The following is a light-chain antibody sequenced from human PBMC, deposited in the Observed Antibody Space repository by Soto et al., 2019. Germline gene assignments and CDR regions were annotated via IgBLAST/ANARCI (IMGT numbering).Light chain of an antibody. Sequence: DIQMTQSPSTLSASVGDRGTITCRASQSISSWLAWYQQKTGKAPKLLIYDDSSLESGVPSRFSGSGSGTDFTLTISCLQSEDFATYYCQQYYSFPWTFGQGTKVDIK. CDR1: QSISSW. CDR2: DDS. CDR3: QQYYSFPWT. V-gene: IGKV1-5*01. J-gene: IGKJ1*01.